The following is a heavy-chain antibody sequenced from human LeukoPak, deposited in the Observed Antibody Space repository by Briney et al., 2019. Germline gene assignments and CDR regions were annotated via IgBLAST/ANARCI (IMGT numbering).Heavy chain of an antibody. V-gene: IGHV3-30-3*01. D-gene: IGHD3/OR15-3a*01. CDR2: ISYDGSNK. Sequence: GGSLRLSCAASGFTFSSYAMHWIRQAPGKGLEWVAVISYDGSNKYYADSVKGRFTISRDNSKNTLYLQMNSLRAEDTAVYYCARDIGPSYYFDYWGQGTQVTVSS. CDR1: GFTFSSYA. J-gene: IGHJ4*02. CDR3: ARDIGPSYYFDY.